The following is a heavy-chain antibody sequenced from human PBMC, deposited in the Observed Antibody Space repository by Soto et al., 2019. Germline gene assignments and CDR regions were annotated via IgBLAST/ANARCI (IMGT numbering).Heavy chain of an antibody. CDR2: ISYDGSNK. CDR1: GFTFSSYG. V-gene: IGHV3-30*18. D-gene: IGHD3-3*01. Sequence: GGSLRLSCAASGFTFSSYGMHWVRQAPGKGLEWVAVISYDGSNKYYADSVKGRFTISRDNSKNTLYLQMNSLRAEDTAVYYCANVYDFWSGYSPDDPPYYYYGMDVWGQGTTVTVSS. CDR3: ANVYDFWSGYSPDDPPYYYYGMDV. J-gene: IGHJ6*02.